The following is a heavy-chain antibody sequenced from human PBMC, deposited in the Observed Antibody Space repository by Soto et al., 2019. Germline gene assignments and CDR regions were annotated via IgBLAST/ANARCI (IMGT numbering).Heavy chain of an antibody. V-gene: IGHV4-59*08. CDR1: GGSISRNY. J-gene: IGHJ4*02. CDR3: AKLTPNSSGYYSLAY. Sequence: PSETLSLTCTVSGGSISRNYWSWIRQPPGKGLEWIASVYYNGNTNYNPSLRSRVTMSVDTSKNQFSLKLTSVTAADTAVYYCAKLTPNSSGYYSLAYWGQGTLVTVSS. CDR2: VYYNGNT. D-gene: IGHD3-22*01.